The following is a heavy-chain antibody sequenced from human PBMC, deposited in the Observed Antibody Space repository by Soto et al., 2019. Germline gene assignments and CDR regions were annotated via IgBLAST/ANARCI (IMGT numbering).Heavy chain of an antibody. D-gene: IGHD3-3*01. J-gene: IGHJ4*02. CDR1: GYTFTSYD. Sequence: QVQLVQSGAEVKKPGASVKVSCKASGYTFTSYDINWVRQATGQGLEWMGWMNPNSGNTGYAQKFQGRVTMTRNTSISTAYMELSSLRSEDTAVYYCARGRAYDFWSGYYYSDAFDYWGQGTLVTVSS. V-gene: IGHV1-8*01. CDR2: MNPNSGNT. CDR3: ARGRAYDFWSGYYYSDAFDY.